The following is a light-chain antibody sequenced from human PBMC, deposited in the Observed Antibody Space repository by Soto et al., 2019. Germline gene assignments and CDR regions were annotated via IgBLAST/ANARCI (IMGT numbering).Light chain of an antibody. CDR2: AAS. CDR3: QQFNSYPPT. J-gene: IGKJ4*01. V-gene: IGKV1-9*01. CDR1: QGISSY. Sequence: DIQLTQSPSFLSASVGDRVTITCRASQGISSYLVWYQQKPGKAPKLLIYAASTLQSGVPSRFSGSGSGTEFTLTISSLQPEDFATYYCQQFNSYPPTFGGGTKVEIK.